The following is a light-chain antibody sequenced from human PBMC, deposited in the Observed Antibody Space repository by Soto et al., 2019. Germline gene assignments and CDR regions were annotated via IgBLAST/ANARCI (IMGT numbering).Light chain of an antibody. CDR2: DAS. CDR1: QSVSSSY. Sequence: EIVLTQSPGTLSLSPVERATLSCRASQSVSSSYLAWYQQKPGQAPRLLIYDASNRATGIPARFSASGSGTDFTLTISDVQPEDFALYYCRQRQSWPRTFGQGTKVDIK. V-gene: IGKV3D-20*02. CDR3: RQRQSWPRT. J-gene: IGKJ1*01.